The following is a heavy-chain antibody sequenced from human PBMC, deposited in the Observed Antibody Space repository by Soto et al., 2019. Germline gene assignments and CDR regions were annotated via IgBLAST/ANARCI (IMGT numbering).Heavy chain of an antibody. Sequence: LSLTCAASGFTFSSYSMNWVRQAPGKGLEWVSSISSSSSYIYYADSVKGRFTISRDNAKNSLYLQMNSLRAEDTAVYYCARVAGAKNYDFWSGYYSGYYMDVWGKGTTVTVSS. V-gene: IGHV3-21*01. CDR2: ISSSSSYI. CDR1: GFTFSSYS. CDR3: ARVAGAKNYDFWSGYYSGYYMDV. J-gene: IGHJ6*03. D-gene: IGHD3-3*01.